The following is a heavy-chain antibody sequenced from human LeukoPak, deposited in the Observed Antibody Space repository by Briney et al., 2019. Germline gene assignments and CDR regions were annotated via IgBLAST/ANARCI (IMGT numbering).Heavy chain of an antibody. CDR2: IIPIFGTA. Sequence: GSSVKVSCKASGGTFSSYAISWVRQAPGQGLEWMGGIIPIFGTANYAQKFQGRVTITTDESTSTAYMELSSLRSEDTAVYYCARGGKGTAMAIPRYCYYMDVWGKGTTVTVSS. D-gene: IGHD5-18*01. CDR3: ARGGKGTAMAIPRYCYYMDV. J-gene: IGHJ6*03. V-gene: IGHV1-69*05. CDR1: GGTFSSYA.